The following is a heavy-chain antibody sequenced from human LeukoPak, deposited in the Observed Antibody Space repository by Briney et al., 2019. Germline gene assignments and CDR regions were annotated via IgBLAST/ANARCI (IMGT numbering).Heavy chain of an antibody. CDR3: ARKYCSSTSCYGMDV. V-gene: IGHV3-23*01. Sequence: GGSLRLSCAASGLTFTFYAMSWVRQAPGKGLEWVSAISGSGGSTYYADSVKGRFTISRDNSKNTLYLQMNSLRAEDTAVYYCARKYCSSTSCYGMDVWGQGTTVTVSS. D-gene: IGHD2-2*01. CDR1: GLTFTFYA. CDR2: ISGSGGST. J-gene: IGHJ6*01.